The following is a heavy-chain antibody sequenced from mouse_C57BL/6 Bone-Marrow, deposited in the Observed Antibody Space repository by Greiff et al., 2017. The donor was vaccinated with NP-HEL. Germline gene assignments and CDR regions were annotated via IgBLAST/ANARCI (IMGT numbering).Heavy chain of an antibody. Sequence: VQLQQPGAELVKPGASVKLSCKASGYTFTSYWMQWVKQRPGQGLEWIGEIDPSDSYTNYNQKFKGKATLTVDTSSSTAYMQRSSLTSEDSAVYYCARSYDYWGQGTTLTVSS. CDR2: IDPSDSYT. CDR3: ARSYDY. J-gene: IGHJ2*01. CDR1: GYTFTSYW. V-gene: IGHV1-50*01.